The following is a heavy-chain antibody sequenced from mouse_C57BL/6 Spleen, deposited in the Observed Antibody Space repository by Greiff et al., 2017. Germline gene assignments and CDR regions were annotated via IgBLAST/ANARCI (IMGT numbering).Heavy chain of an antibody. CDR2: ISSGSSTI. Sequence: EVNVVESGGGLVKPGGSLKLSCAASGFTFSDYGMHWVRQAPEKGLEWVAYISSGSSTIYYADTVKGRFTISRDNAKNTLFLQMTSLRSEDTAMYYCASTTAGYFDYWGQGTTLTVSS. CDR1: GFTFSDYG. J-gene: IGHJ2*01. CDR3: ASTTAGYFDY. D-gene: IGHD1-2*01. V-gene: IGHV5-17*01.